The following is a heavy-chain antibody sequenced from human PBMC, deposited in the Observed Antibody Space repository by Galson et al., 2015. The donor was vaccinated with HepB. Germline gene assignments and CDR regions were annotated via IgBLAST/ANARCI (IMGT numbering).Heavy chain of an antibody. CDR1: GYSFTSYW. J-gene: IGHJ4*02. Sequence: QSGAEVTKPGESLKISCKGSGYSFTSYWIGWVRQMPGKGLEWMGIIYPGDSDTRYSPSFQGQVTISADKSISTAYLQWSSLKASDTAMYYCARHADDKELRGYSYGLVDYWGQGTLVTVSS. CDR2: IYPGDSDT. D-gene: IGHD5-18*01. V-gene: IGHV5-51*01. CDR3: ARHADDKELRGYSYGLVDY.